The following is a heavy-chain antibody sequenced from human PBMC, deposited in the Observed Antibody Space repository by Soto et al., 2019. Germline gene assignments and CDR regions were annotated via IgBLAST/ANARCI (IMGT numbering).Heavy chain of an antibody. CDR3: ARGVFMVRGVIKWSSRTHWFDP. CDR1: GGSPSPGGYY. J-gene: IGHJ5*02. V-gene: IGHV4-31*03. Sequence: SETLSLTCTVSGGSPSPGGYYLSWIRQHPGKGLEWIGYIYYSGSTYYNPSLKSRVTISVDTSKNQFSLTLSSVTAADTAVYYCARGVFMVRGVIKWSSRTHWFDPWGKGTLGSV. CDR2: IYYSGST. D-gene: IGHD3-10*01.